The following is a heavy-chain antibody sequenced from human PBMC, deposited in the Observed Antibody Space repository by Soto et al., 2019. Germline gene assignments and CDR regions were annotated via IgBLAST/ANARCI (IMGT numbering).Heavy chain of an antibody. V-gene: IGHV3-33*01. CDR3: ARADLYYCTNGVCYFFDY. Sequence: GGSLRLSCAASGFTFSSYGMHWVRQAPGKGLEWVAVIWYDGSNKYYADSVKGRFTISRDNSKNTLYLQMNSLRAEDTDVYYCARADLYYCTNGVCYFFDYWGQGTLVTVSS. CDR1: GFTFSSYG. D-gene: IGHD2-8*01. CDR2: IWYDGSNK. J-gene: IGHJ4*02.